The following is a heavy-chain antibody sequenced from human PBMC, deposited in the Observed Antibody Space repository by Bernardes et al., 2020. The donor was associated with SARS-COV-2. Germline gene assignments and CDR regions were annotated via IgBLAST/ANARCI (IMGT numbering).Heavy chain of an antibody. CDR1: GFSFNNYA. D-gene: IGHD2-8*01. CDR3: AKARSLVMLYYDDAFDF. Sequence: GGSLRLSCAAPGFSFNNYAMHWVRQDPGQGLEWVADISYEGSKRNFADSVKGRITVSRDRAKNMVYLQMTSLRSEDTAVYYWAKARSLVMLYYDDAFDFWGQWTMVIVSS. V-gene: IGHV3-30*04. J-gene: IGHJ3*01. CDR2: ISYEGSKR.